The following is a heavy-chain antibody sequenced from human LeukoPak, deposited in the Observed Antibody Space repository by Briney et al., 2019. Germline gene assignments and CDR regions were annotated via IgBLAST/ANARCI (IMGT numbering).Heavy chain of an antibody. CDR3: ARDILRIRTLGVPSPTGHGMAA. Sequence: SETLSLTCTVSGGSVNSADHYWSWIRQPPGKGLEWVGYIYYSGTTYYNPSLMSRVAISIDTPKNQFSLKLSSVTAADTAVYFWARDILRIRTLGVPSPTGHGMAAGGKGTTFTVS. J-gene: IGHJ6*03. CDR2: IYYSGTT. D-gene: IGHD3-16*01. CDR1: GGSVNSADHY. V-gene: IGHV4-30-4*01.